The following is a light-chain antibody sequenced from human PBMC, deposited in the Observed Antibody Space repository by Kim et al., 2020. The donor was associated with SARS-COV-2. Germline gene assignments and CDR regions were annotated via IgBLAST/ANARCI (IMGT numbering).Light chain of an antibody. V-gene: IGLV1-44*01. CDR3: AAWDDSLKGYV. CDR1: SSNIGSNT. J-gene: IGLJ6*01. Sequence: QSVLTQPPSASATPGQRVTISCSGTSSNIGSNTVNWYQQLPGTAPRLLTHSNNQRPSGVPDRFSGSKSGTSASLAISGLQSEDEADYYCAAWDDSLKGYVFGSGTQVTVL. CDR2: SNN.